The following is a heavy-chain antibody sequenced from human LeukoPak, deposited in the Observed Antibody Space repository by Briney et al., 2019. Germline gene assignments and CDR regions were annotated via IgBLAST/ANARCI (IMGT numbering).Heavy chain of an antibody. CDR1: GFSFRGYT. V-gene: IGHV3-43*01. J-gene: IGHJ4*02. CDR3: AASDGEQQLAL. CDR2: ISWNGVPT. D-gene: IGHD6-13*01. Sequence: GGSLRLSCAASGFSFRGYTMQWVREVPGRGLEGVSLISWNGVPTYYRDSVKGRFTISRDDSKNSLYLQMNSLRSEDSALYYCAASDGEQQLALWGQGTLVTVSS.